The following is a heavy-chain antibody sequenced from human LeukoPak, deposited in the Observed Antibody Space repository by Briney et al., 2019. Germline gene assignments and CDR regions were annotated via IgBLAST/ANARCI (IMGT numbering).Heavy chain of an antibody. CDR3: ARRVVPAAIFVGWFDP. CDR2: IYYSGST. D-gene: IGHD2-2*01. V-gene: IGHV4-39*01. J-gene: IGHJ5*02. Sequence: SETLSLTCTVSGGSISSSSYYWGWIRQPPGEGLEWIGSIYYSGSTYYNPSLKSRVTISVDTSKNQFSLKLSSVTAADTAVYYCARRVVPAAIFVGWFDPWGQGTLVTVSS. CDR1: GGSISSSSYY.